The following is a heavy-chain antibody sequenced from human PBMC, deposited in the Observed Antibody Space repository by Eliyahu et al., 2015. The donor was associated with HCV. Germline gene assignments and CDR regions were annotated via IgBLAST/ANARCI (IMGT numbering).Heavy chain of an antibody. CDR2: LSSSSNTI. Sequence: EVQLVESGGGLVQPGGSLRLSCXASGXTFXSYSMNWVRQAPGKGLEXVSYLSSSSNTIYYTDSVKGRFTISRDNAKNSLYLQMNSLRAEDTAVYYCARAFGGGSNVCGMDVWGQGTSVTVSS. V-gene: IGHV3-48*01. CDR1: GXTFXSYS. D-gene: IGHD3-16*01. J-gene: IGHJ6*02. CDR3: ARAFGGGSNVCGMDV.